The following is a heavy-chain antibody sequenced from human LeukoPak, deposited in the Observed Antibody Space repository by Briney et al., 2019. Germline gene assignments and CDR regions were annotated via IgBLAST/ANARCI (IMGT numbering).Heavy chain of an antibody. Sequence: SGPTLVNPTQTLTLTFTFSGFSLSTSGVGVGCIRQPPGKALEWLALIYWDDDKRYSPSLKSRLTITKDTSKNQVVLTMTNMDPVDTATYYCAHFLDYDILTGYYSKPNAFDIWGQGTMVTVSS. CDR1: GFSLSTSGVG. CDR3: AHFLDYDILTGYYSKPNAFDI. CDR2: IYWDDDK. J-gene: IGHJ3*02. D-gene: IGHD3-9*01. V-gene: IGHV2-5*02.